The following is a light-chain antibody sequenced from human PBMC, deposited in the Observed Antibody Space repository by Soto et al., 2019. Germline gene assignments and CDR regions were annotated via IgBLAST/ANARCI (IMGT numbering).Light chain of an antibody. J-gene: IGLJ2*01. CDR3: SSYTSSSFVV. CDR2: DVS. CDR1: SSDLGGYNY. Sequence: QSVLTQPASVSGSPGQSITISCTGTSSDLGGYNYVSWYQQHPGKAPTLMIYDVSNRPSGVSNRFSGSKSGNTASLTISGLQTEDEAYYYCSSYTSSSFVVVGGGTKLTVL. V-gene: IGLV2-14*03.